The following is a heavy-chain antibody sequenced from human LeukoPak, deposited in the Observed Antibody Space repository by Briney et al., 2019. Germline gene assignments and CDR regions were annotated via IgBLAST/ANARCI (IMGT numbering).Heavy chain of an antibody. D-gene: IGHD2-2*01. Sequence: QPGGSLRLSCVASGFPFSSYWMTWVRQAPGKGLEWVANIKQDGSKKSYVDSVKGRFTISRDNAKNMVYLHMNSLRVDDTAVYYCVSFYETYWGRGTLVTVSS. CDR2: IKQDGSKK. V-gene: IGHV3-7*01. J-gene: IGHJ4*02. CDR3: VSFYETY. CDR1: GFPFSSYW.